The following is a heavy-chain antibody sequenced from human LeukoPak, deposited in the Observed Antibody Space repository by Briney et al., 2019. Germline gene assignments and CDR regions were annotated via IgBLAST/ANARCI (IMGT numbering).Heavy chain of an antibody. V-gene: IGHV4-30-4*01. CDR2: IYYSGST. CDR1: GGSISSGDYY. Sequence: PSETLSLTCTVSGGSISSGDYYWSWIRQPPGKGLEWIGYIYYSGSTYYNPSLKSRVTISVDTPKNQFSLKLSSVTAADTAVYYCARERGAYGDYSFTDYWGQGTLVTVSS. CDR3: ARERGAYGDYSFTDY. D-gene: IGHD4-17*01. J-gene: IGHJ4*02.